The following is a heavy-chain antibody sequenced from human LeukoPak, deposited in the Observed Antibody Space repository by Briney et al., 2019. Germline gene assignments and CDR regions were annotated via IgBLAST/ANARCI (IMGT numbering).Heavy chain of an antibody. CDR2: INSDGSFS. Sequence: QPGGSLRLSCAASGFTFSSSWMHWVRQAPGKGLVWVSAINSDGSFSTYADSVKGRFTISRDNAKNSLYLQMNSLRAEDTALYYCAKDMDTMIVLGVAFDIWGQGTVVIVSS. CDR1: GFTFSSSW. D-gene: IGHD3-22*01. CDR3: AKDMDTMIVLGVAFDI. J-gene: IGHJ3*02. V-gene: IGHV3-74*03.